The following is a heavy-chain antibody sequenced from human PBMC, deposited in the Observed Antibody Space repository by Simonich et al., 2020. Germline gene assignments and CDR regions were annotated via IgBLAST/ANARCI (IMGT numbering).Heavy chain of an antibody. CDR3: AREYSSSSDPYWYFDL. D-gene: IGHD6-6*01. J-gene: IGHJ2*01. CDR1: GFTFSSYW. Sequence: EVQLVESGGGLVQPGGSLRLSCAASGFTFSSYWMSWVRQAPGKGLEWVANIKQDGSEKCYVDSVKGRFTIARDNAKNSLYLQMNSLRAEDTAVYYCAREYSSSSDPYWYFDLWGRGTLVTVSS. CDR2: IKQDGSEK. V-gene: IGHV3-7*01.